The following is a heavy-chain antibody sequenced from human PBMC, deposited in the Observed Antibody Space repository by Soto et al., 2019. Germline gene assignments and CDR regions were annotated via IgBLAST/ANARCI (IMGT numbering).Heavy chain of an antibody. CDR1: GFTFSTYA. CDR2: ISGSGGSI. D-gene: IGHD1-1*01. V-gene: IGHV3-23*01. J-gene: IGHJ6*02. Sequence: EVQLLESGGGLVQPGGSLRLSCAASGFTFSTYAMNWVRQDPGNGLEWVSAISGSGGSIHYADSVKGRFTISRDNSKNTLYLQMNSLRDEDTAVYHCVKGYWKGAVGGHGTTVTVSS. CDR3: VKGYWKGAV.